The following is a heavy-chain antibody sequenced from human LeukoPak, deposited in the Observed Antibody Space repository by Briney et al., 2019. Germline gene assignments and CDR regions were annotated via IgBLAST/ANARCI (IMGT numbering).Heavy chain of an antibody. CDR1: GDSISNYY. D-gene: IGHD4-17*01. Sequence: SETLSLTCTVSGDSISNYYWSWIRQPAGKALEWIGRIHASGSTSYKSSLKSRVAMSIDTSKNHFSLKLTSVTAADTAVYYCADDYGDWGQGTLVTVSS. CDR3: ADDYGD. J-gene: IGHJ4*02. V-gene: IGHV4-4*07. CDR2: IHASGST.